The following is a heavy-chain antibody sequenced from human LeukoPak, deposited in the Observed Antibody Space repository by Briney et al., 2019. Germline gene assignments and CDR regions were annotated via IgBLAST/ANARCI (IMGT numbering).Heavy chain of an antibody. Sequence: PSETLSLTCTVSGGSISSGGYYWSWIRQPPGKGLEWIGEINHSGSTNYNPSLKSRVTISVDTSKNQLSLKLSSVTAADTAVYYCARGRRYYYDSSGYYYFDYWGQGTLVTVSS. V-gene: IGHV4-39*07. CDR1: GGSISSGGYY. CDR3: ARGRRYYYDSSGYYYFDY. J-gene: IGHJ4*02. CDR2: INHSGST. D-gene: IGHD3-22*01.